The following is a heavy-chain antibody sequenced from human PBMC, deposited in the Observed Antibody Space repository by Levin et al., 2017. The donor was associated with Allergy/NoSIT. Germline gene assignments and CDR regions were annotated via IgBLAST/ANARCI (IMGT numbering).Heavy chain of an antibody. CDR2: IYTSGST. D-gene: IGHD6-19*01. CDR1: GGSISSYY. Sequence: SETLSLTCTVSGGSISSYYWSWIRQPAGKGLEWIGRIYTSGSTNYNPSLKSRVTMSVDTSKNQFSLKLSSVTAADTAVYYCARGVLSSGPPPYYYYGMDVWGQGTTVTVSS. J-gene: IGHJ6*02. V-gene: IGHV4-4*07. CDR3: ARGVLSSGPPPYYYYGMDV.